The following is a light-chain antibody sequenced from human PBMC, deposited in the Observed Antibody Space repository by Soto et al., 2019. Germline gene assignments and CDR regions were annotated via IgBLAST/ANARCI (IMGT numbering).Light chain of an antibody. CDR3: QQYNNWPPMYT. Sequence: EVVVTQSPATLSVSPGGGATLSCRASQSIARNLAWYQQKPGLAPRLLIYGASTRATGVPARFTGSGSGTEFTLTISSLQSEDFAVYYCQQYNNWPPMYTFGQGTKLEIK. CDR1: QSIARN. J-gene: IGKJ2*01. V-gene: IGKV3-15*01. CDR2: GAS.